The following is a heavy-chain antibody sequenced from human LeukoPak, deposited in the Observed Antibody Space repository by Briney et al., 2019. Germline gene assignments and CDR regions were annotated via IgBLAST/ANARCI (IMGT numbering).Heavy chain of an antibody. D-gene: IGHD4-17*01. Sequence: ASVKVSCKASGYTFTGYYMHWVRQAPGQGLEWMGRINPNSGGANYAQQFQGRVTMTRDTSITTAYMEVVRLTSDDTAVYYCARGSGYGDSPGLDWGQGTLVTVSS. CDR1: GYTFTGYY. CDR2: INPNSGGA. CDR3: ARGSGYGDSPGLD. V-gene: IGHV1-2*06. J-gene: IGHJ4*02.